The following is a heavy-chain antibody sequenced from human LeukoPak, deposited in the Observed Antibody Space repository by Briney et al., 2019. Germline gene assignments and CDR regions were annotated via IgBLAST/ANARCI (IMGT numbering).Heavy chain of an antibody. J-gene: IGHJ4*02. V-gene: IGHV3-15*01. Sequence: GGSLRLPCAASGFTFSNAWMSWVRQAPGKGLEWVGRIKSKTDGGTTDYAAPVKGRFTISRDDSKNTLYLQMNSLKTEDTAVYYCTTDRYYDSSGYYGFFDYWGQGTLVTVSS. CDR1: GFTFSNAW. D-gene: IGHD3-22*01. CDR3: TTDRYYDSSGYYGFFDY. CDR2: IKSKTDGGTT.